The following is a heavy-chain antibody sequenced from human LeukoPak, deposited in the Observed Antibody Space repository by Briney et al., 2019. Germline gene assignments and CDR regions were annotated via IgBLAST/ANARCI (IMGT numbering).Heavy chain of an antibody. D-gene: IGHD3-10*01. J-gene: IGHJ4*02. CDR2: IIPIFGTA. CDR3: ARRGGFGEYTFDY. CDR1: GRTFSSYA. Sequence: ASVKVSCKASGRTFSSYAISWVRQAPGQGLEWMGRIIPIFGTANYAQKFQGRVTITTDESTSTAYMELSSLRSEATAVYYCARRGGFGEYTFDYWGQGTLVTVSS. V-gene: IGHV1-69*05.